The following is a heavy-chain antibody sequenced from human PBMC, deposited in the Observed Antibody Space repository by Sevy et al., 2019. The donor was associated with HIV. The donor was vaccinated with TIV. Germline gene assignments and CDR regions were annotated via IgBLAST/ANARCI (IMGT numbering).Heavy chain of an antibody. J-gene: IGHJ4*02. CDR2: IGGSGGST. CDR1: GFTFSSYA. D-gene: IGHD6-19*01. Sequence: EGSLRLSCAASGFTFSSYAMSWVRQAPGKALEWVSAIGGSGGSTYYADSVKGRFTISRDNSKNTLYLQMNSLRAEDTAVYYCAKDVAAVAAPFDYWGQGTLVTVSS. V-gene: IGHV3-23*01. CDR3: AKDVAAVAAPFDY.